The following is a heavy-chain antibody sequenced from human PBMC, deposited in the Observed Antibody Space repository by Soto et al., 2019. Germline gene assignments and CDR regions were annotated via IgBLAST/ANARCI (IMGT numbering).Heavy chain of an antibody. CDR3: ARGGIGYCSGGSCYHFDY. CDR1: GGSFSGYY. J-gene: IGHJ4*02. CDR2: INHSGST. V-gene: IGHV4-34*01. D-gene: IGHD2-15*01. Sequence: TSETLSLTCAVYGGSFSGYYWSWIRQPPGKGLEWIGEINHSGSTNYNPSLKSRVTISVDTSKNQFSLKPSSVTAADTAVYYCARGGIGYCSGGSCYHFDYWGQGTLVTVSS.